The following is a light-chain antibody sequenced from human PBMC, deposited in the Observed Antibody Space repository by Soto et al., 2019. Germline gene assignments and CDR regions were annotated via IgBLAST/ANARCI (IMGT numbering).Light chain of an antibody. CDR1: SSNIGAGYD. CDR3: QSYDSSLSAVV. CDR2: GNS. Sequence: QPVLTQPPSVSGAPGQRVIISCTGSSSNIGAGYDVHWYQQLPGTAPKLLIQGNSNRPSGVPDRFSGSKSGTSASLAITGLQTEDEADYYCQSYDSSLSAVVFGGGTKVTVL. V-gene: IGLV1-40*01. J-gene: IGLJ2*01.